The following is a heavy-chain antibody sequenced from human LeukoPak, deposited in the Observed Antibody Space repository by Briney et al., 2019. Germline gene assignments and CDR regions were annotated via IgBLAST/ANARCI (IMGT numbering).Heavy chain of an antibody. V-gene: IGHV4-30-2*05. CDR3: ARTLTTSSFDNWFDP. Sequence: SQTLSLTCAVSGGSISSGGYSWSWIRQPPGKGLEWIGYIYYSGSTYYNPSLKSRVTISVDTSKNQFSLKLSSVTAADTAVYYCARTLTTSSFDNWFDPWGQGTLVTVSS. CDR2: IYYSGST. J-gene: IGHJ5*02. CDR1: GGSISSGGYS. D-gene: IGHD3-9*01.